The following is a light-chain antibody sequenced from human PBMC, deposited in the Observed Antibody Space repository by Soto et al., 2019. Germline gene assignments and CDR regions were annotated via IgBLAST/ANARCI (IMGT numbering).Light chain of an antibody. CDR2: GAS. CDR3: QQYGISPGT. Sequence: EIVLTQSPGTLPLSPGERATLSCRASQFVSSSYLAWYQQKPGQAPRLLIYGASSRATGIPDRFSGSGSGTDFTLTISRLEPEDFAVYFCQQYGISPGTFGQGTKVDI. J-gene: IGKJ1*01. CDR1: QFVSSSY. V-gene: IGKV3-20*01.